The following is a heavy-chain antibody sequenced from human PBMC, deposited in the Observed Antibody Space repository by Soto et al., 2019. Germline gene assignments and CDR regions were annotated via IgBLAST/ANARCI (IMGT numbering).Heavy chain of an antibody. Sequence: GSLRLSCAASGFTFSSYAMSWVRQAPGKGLEWVSISSASGRSRYHADSVKGRFTISRDNSKNTLYLHMTNLRAEDTAVYYCAKDGNWLDVYFDVWGQGTPVTVSS. D-gene: IGHD6-19*01. J-gene: IGHJ4*02. CDR1: GFTFSSYA. CDR3: AKDGNWLDVYFDV. V-gene: IGHV3-23*01. CDR2: SSASGRSR.